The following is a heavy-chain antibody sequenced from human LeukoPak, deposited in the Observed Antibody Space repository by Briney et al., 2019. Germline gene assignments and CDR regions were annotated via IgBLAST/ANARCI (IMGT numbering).Heavy chain of an antibody. J-gene: IGHJ4*02. CDR2: INHSGST. Sequence: PSETLSLTCTVSGDSISSSSYYWSWIRQPPGKGLEWIGEINHSGSTNYNPSLESRVTISVDTSKNQFSLKLSSVTAADTAVYYCARGLLLGYSSGWQLDYWGQGTLVTVSS. CDR1: GDSISSSSYY. D-gene: IGHD6-19*01. V-gene: IGHV4-39*07. CDR3: ARGLLLGYSSGWQLDY.